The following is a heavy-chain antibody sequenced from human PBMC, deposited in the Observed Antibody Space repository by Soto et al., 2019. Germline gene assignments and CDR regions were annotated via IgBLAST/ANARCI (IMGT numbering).Heavy chain of an antibody. CDR2: IIPIFGTA. Sequence: SVKVSCKASGGTFSSYAISWVRQAPGQGLEWMGGIIPIFGTANYAQKFQGRVTITADESTSTAYMELSSLRSEDTAVYYCARVGSKNYYDSSGYYYFDYWGQGTLVTVSS. D-gene: IGHD3-22*01. CDR3: ARVGSKNYYDSSGYYYFDY. J-gene: IGHJ4*02. V-gene: IGHV1-69*13. CDR1: GGTFSSYA.